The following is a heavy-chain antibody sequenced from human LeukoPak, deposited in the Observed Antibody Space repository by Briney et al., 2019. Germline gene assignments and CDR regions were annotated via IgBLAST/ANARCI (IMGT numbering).Heavy chain of an antibody. CDR2: ISTSGSNT. Sequence: PGGSLRLSCAASGFTFSSYAMSWVRQAPGKGLEWVSAISTSGSNTYYADSVKGRFTISRDNSKNTLYLQMNSLRAEDTAVYYCARDGYNYGVDDAFDIWGQGTMVTVSS. J-gene: IGHJ3*02. CDR3: ARDGYNYGVDDAFDI. D-gene: IGHD5-24*01. CDR1: GFTFSSYA. V-gene: IGHV3-23*01.